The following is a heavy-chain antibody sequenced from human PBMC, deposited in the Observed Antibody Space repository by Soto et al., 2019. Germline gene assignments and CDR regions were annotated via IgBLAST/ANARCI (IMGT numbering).Heavy chain of an antibody. J-gene: IGHJ4*02. D-gene: IGHD4-17*01. V-gene: IGHV1-3*01. CDR3: ARYHDYGDYGYDY. Sequence: EASVKVSCKASGYTFTSYAMHWVRQAPGQRLEWMGWINAGNGNTKYSQKFQGRVTITRDTSASTAYMELSSLRSEDTAVYYCARYHDYGDYGYDYWGQGTLVTVSS. CDR1: GYTFTSYA. CDR2: INAGNGNT.